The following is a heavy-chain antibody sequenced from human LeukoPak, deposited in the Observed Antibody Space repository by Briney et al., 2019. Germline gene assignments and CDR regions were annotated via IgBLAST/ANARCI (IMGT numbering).Heavy chain of an antibody. V-gene: IGHV1-24*01. CDR2: FDPEDGET. Sequence: ASVKVSCKVSGYTLTELSMHWVRQAPGKGLEWMGGFDPEDGETIYAQKFQGRVTMTEDTSTDTAYMELSSLRSEDTAVYYCASVYYYDSSGYYYFAFDIWGQGTMVTVSS. J-gene: IGHJ3*02. D-gene: IGHD3-22*01. CDR3: ASVYYYDSSGYYYFAFDI. CDR1: GYTLTELS.